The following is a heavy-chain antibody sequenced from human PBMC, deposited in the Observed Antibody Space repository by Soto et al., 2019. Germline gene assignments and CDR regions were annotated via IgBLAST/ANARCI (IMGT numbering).Heavy chain of an antibody. CDR3: ARDRGAYGMDV. V-gene: IGHV1-18*01. J-gene: IGHJ6*02. Sequence: QVQLVQSGAEVKKPGASVKVSCKASGYTFTSYGISWVRQAPGQGLEWMGWIGAYNGTTNYAQKLQGRFTLTPDTSTSTAYMELRSLRSDDTAVYYCARDRGAYGMDVWGQGTTVTVSS. CDR2: IGAYNGTT. CDR1: GYTFTSYG.